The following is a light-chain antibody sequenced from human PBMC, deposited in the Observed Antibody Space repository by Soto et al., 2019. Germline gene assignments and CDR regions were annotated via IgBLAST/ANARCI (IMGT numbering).Light chain of an antibody. V-gene: IGKV3-20*01. Sequence: EIVLTQSPGTLSLSPGERATLSCRASLSVKSNYLAWYQQKPGQAPRLLIYGASSRATGIPDRFSGSGSGTDFTLTISRLEPEDFAVYYCQQLGTFGQGTKVEIK. J-gene: IGKJ1*01. CDR3: QQLGT. CDR2: GAS. CDR1: LSVKSNY.